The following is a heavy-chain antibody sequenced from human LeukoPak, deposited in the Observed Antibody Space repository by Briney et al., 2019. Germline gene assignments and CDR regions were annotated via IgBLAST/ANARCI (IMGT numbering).Heavy chain of an antibody. J-gene: IGHJ4*02. CDR2: IYPCDSDT. V-gene: IGHV5-51*01. CDR3: ARQAGGSYYGSFDY. CDR1: GYSFTSYG. D-gene: IGHD1-26*01. Sequence: GESLKISCKGSGYSFTSYGIGWVRQMPGKCVERMGIIYPCDSDTRYSPSFQGQVTISADKYISTAVVPWSSRKASDTAMYYCARQAGGSYYGSFDYWGQGTLVTVSS.